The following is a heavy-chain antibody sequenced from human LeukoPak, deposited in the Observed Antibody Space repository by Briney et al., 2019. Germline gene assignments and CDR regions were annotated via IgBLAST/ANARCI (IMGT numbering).Heavy chain of an antibody. Sequence: SVKVSCKASGGTFSSYAISWVRQAPGQGLKWMGGIIPIFGTANYAQKFQGRVTITADESTSTAYMELSSLRSEDTGVYYCARARLDYVWGSYRYNWFDPWGQGTLVTVSS. CDR2: IIPIFGTA. D-gene: IGHD3-16*02. V-gene: IGHV1-69*01. CDR3: ARARLDYVWGSYRYNWFDP. J-gene: IGHJ5*02. CDR1: GGTFSSYA.